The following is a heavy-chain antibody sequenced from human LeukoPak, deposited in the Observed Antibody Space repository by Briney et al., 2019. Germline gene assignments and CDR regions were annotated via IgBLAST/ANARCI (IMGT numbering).Heavy chain of an antibody. J-gene: IGHJ6*03. CDR3: TTKSMVRGVIRYYYYYMDV. V-gene: IGHV3-15*01. D-gene: IGHD3-10*01. CDR1: GFTFSNAW. CDR2: IKSKTDGGTT. Sequence: GGSLRLSCAASGFTFSNAWMSWVRQAPGKGLEWVGRIKSKTDGGTTDYAAPVKGRFTISRDDSKNTLYLQMNSLKTEDTAVYYCTTKSMVRGVIRYYYYYMDVWGKGTTVTVSS.